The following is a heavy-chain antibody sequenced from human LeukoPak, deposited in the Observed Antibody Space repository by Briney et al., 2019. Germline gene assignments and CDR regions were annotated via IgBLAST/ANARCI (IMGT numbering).Heavy chain of an antibody. Sequence: ASVKVSCKASGGTFSSYAISWVRQAPGQGLEWMGGIIPIFGTANYAQKFQGRVTITADKSTSTAYMELSSLRSEDTAVYYCARGEMATIVQTYFDYWGQGTLVTVSS. V-gene: IGHV1-69*06. CDR3: ARGEMATIVQTYFDY. J-gene: IGHJ4*02. CDR1: GGTFSSYA. CDR2: IIPIFGTA. D-gene: IGHD5-24*01.